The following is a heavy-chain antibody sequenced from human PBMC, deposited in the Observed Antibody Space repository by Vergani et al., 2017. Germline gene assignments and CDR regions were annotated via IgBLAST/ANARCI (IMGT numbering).Heavy chain of an antibody. CDR2: MSGPGLST. V-gene: IGHV3-23*01. Sequence: EVHLLESGGGLVQSGGSLRLSCAASGFTFSNSAVSWVRQAPGRGLAWVSSMSGPGLSTYYADYVKGRFSISRDNSKNTVFLQMHSLRAEDTAIYYCVKEKRDLGSYFFDSWGHGILVTVSS. CDR3: VKEKRDLGSYFFDS. J-gene: IGHJ4*01. CDR1: GFTFSNSA. D-gene: IGHD3-10*01.